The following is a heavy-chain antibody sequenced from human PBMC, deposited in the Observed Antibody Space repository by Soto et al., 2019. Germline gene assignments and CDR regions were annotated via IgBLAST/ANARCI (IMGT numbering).Heavy chain of an antibody. CDR3: ASYRGDLSFES. CDR1: GRSMRSKY. CDR2: VFYGGT. V-gene: IGHV4-59*01. J-gene: IGHJ4*02. D-gene: IGHD2-21*02. Sequence: QVHLQESGPGLVQPSETLSLTCSVAGRSMRSKYGSWIRQSPDKGLEWLGYVFYGGTDYNPSLGGRVSMSVETSTSQCSLKLTSVTVADTAVYYCASYRGDLSFESWGPGILVT.